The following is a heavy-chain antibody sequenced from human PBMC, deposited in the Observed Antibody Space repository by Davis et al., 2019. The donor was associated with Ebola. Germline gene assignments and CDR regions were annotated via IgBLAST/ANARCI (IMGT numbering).Heavy chain of an antibody. CDR1: GFTFSSYW. Sequence: GESLKISCAASGFTFSSYWMHWVRQAPGKGLVWVSRINSDGGSTGYADPVKGRFTISRDNAKNTLYLQMNGLRAEDTAVYYCAKDFDYENAYWGQGTLVTVSS. CDR2: INSDGGST. D-gene: IGHD3-9*01. V-gene: IGHV3-74*01. J-gene: IGHJ4*02. CDR3: AKDFDYENAY.